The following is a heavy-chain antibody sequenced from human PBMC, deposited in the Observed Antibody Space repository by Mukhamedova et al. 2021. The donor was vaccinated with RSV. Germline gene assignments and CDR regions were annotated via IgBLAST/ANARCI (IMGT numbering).Heavy chain of an antibody. V-gene: IGHV5-51*01. D-gene: IGHD2-21*02. Sequence: WMALVYPDDSDVIYSPSFQGQVTVSADKSISTAYLQWSSLKASDTAMYYCARLNGDYVGVVGWFDPWGQGTLVTVSS. CDR2: VYPDDSDV. CDR3: ARLNGDYVGVVGWFDP. J-gene: IGHJ5*02.